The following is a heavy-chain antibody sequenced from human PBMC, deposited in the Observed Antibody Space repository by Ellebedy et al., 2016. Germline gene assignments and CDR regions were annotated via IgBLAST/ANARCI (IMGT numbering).Heavy chain of an antibody. CDR3: ASTYGDEFDY. CDR1: GGSISSSSYY. Sequence: SETLSLTCTVSGGSISSSSYYWGWIRQPPGKGLEWIGSIYYSGRAYYNPSLKSRVTISVDTSKNQFSLKLSAVTAADTAVYYCASTYGDEFDYWGQGSLVTVSS. J-gene: IGHJ4*02. V-gene: IGHV4-39*01. CDR2: IYYSGRA. D-gene: IGHD4-17*01.